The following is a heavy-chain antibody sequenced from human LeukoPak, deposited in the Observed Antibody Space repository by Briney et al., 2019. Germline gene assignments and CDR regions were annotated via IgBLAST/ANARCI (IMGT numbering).Heavy chain of an antibody. CDR3: AREGGLYDILTSFDY. D-gene: IGHD3-9*01. J-gene: IGHJ4*02. V-gene: IGHV1-3*01. CDR1: GYTFTSYA. Sequence: ASVKVSCKASGYTFTSYAMHWVRQAPGQRLEWMGWINAGNGNTKYSQKFQGRVTITRDTSASTAYMELSSLRSEDTAVCYCAREGGLYDILTSFDYWGQGTLVTVSS. CDR2: INAGNGNT.